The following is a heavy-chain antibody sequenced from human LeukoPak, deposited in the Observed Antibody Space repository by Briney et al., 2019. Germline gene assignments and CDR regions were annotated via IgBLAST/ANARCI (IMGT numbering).Heavy chain of an antibody. CDR3: ARQSPGTGERDFDF. CDR1: GGSISTSNYY. CDR2: IYHSGST. Sequence: SETLSLTCTVSGGSISTSNYYWGWVRQPPGKGLEWIGEIYHSGSTNYNPSLKSRVTISVDKSKNQFSLRLASVTAADTAVYYCARQSPGTGERDFDFWGQGTLVTVSS. D-gene: IGHD3/OR15-3a*01. V-gene: IGHV4-39*07. J-gene: IGHJ4*02.